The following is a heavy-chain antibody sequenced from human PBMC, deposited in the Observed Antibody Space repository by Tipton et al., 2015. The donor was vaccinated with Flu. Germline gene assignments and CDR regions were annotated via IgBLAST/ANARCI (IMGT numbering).Heavy chain of an antibody. Sequence: TLSLTCTVSRGSISSYYVGWIRQAPGKGLEYIGYIHYTGNTNYNPSLQSRASISVDTSKNQFSLRLKCLTAADPAGYYCSRWTFDYGMGVWGQGTTVTVSS. CDR2: IHYTGNT. D-gene: IGHD3/OR15-3a*01. CDR1: RGSISSYY. CDR3: SRWTFDYGMGV. J-gene: IGHJ6*02. V-gene: IGHV4-59*01.